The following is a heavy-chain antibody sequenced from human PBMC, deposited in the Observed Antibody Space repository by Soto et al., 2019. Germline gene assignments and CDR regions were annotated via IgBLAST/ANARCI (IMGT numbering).Heavy chain of an antibody. Sequence: SETLSLTCTVSGGSISSSSYYWGWIRQPPGKGLERIGSIYYSGSTYYNPSLKSRVTISVDTSKNQFSLKLSSVTAADTAVYYCARLGQLYYYYGMDVWGQGTTVTVSS. D-gene: IGHD5-18*01. J-gene: IGHJ6*02. CDR1: GGSISSSSYY. CDR3: ARLGQLYYYYGMDV. V-gene: IGHV4-39*01. CDR2: IYYSGST.